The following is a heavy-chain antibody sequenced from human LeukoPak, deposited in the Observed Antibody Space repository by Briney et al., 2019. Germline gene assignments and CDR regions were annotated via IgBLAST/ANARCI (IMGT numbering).Heavy chain of an antibody. V-gene: IGHV1-69*04. CDR2: IVPILGIA. Sequence: GASVKVSCKASGGTFSSYAISWVRQVPGQGLEWMGRIVPILGIANYAQKFQGRVTITADKSTSTAYMELSSLRSEDTAVYYCARDRGRTHTELDYWGQGTLVTVSS. CDR3: ARDRGRTHTELDY. D-gene: IGHD2-15*01. J-gene: IGHJ4*02. CDR1: GGTFSSYA.